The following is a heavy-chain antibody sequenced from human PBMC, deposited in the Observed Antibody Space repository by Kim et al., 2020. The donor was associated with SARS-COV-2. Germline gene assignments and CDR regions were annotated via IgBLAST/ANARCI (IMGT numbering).Heavy chain of an antibody. D-gene: IGHD5-12*01. CDR3: ARGGVGYSGYDPRFDY. J-gene: IGHJ4*02. CDR2: IYPGDSDT. V-gene: IGHV5-51*01. Sequence: GESLKISCKGSEDSFTSYWIAWVRQMPGKGLEWMGIIYPGDSDTTYSPPFQGQVTISVDKSNNTAYLLWNSLKASDTAMYYCARGGVGYSGYDPRFDYWGQGTLVTVSS. CDR1: EDSFTSYW.